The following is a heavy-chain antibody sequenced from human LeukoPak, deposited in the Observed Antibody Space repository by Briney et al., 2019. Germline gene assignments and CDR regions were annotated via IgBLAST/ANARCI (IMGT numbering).Heavy chain of an antibody. J-gene: IGHJ6*03. CDR1: GGSISSYY. V-gene: IGHV4-59*01. CDR3: GRDGSYSSGRSYYYYYIDA. CDR2: ISYSGST. Sequence: SETLSLTCTVSGGSISSYYWSWIRQPPGKGLEWIGYISYSGSTNYNPSLKSRVTISLDTSKSQFSLRLTSVTAADTAVYYCGRDGSYSSGRSYYYYYIDAWGKGTTVTVSS. D-gene: IGHD1-26*01.